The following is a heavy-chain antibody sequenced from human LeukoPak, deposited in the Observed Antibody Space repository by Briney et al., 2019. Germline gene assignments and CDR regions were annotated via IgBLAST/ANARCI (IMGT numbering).Heavy chain of an antibody. Sequence: ASVKVSCKASGGTFSSYAISWVRQAPGQGLEWMGGIIPIFGTANYAQKFQGSVTITADESTSTAYMELSSLRSEDTAVFYCARGYSGYDYTGFDYWGQGTLVTVSS. J-gene: IGHJ4*02. CDR3: ARGYSGYDYTGFDY. V-gene: IGHV1-69*13. CDR1: GGTFSSYA. D-gene: IGHD5-12*01. CDR2: IIPIFGTA.